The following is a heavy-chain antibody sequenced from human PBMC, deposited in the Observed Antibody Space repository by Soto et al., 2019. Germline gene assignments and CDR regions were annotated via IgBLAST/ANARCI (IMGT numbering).Heavy chain of an antibody. CDR2: IYYSGST. V-gene: IGHV4-30-4*01. CDR1: GGSISSGDYY. Sequence: PSETLSLTCTVSGGSISSGDYYWSWIRQPPGKGLEWIGYIYYSGSTYYNPSLKSRVTISVDTSKNQFSLKLSSVTAADTAVYYCARDDGYSYGLDYWGQGTLVTVSS. D-gene: IGHD5-18*01. CDR3: ARDDGYSYGLDY. J-gene: IGHJ4*02.